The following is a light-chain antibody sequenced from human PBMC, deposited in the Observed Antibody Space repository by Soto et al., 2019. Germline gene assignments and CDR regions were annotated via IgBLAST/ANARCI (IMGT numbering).Light chain of an antibody. CDR2: DVS. Sequence: QSALTQPASVSGSPGQSITISCTGTSSDVGGYNYVSWYQQHPGKAPKLMIYDVSNRPSGVSTRFSGSKSGNTASLTISGLQGEDEADYDRSSYTSSSTLVVFGGGTKVTVL. CDR3: SSYTSSSTLVV. J-gene: IGLJ2*01. CDR1: SSDVGGYNY. V-gene: IGLV2-14*01.